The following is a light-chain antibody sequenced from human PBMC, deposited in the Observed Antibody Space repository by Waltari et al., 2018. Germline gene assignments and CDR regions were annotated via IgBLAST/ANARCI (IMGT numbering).Light chain of an antibody. Sequence: QSVLTQPPSASGTSGQRVTISHSGDNSNIGPNSVAWYQQFPGTAPKLLIYRDDQRPSGFPDRFSGSKSGTSASLAISGLLSEDEADYYCAAWDDSLNGYVFATGTKVTVL. V-gene: IGLV1-44*01. CDR2: RDD. J-gene: IGLJ1*01. CDR3: AAWDDSLNGYV. CDR1: NSNIGPNS.